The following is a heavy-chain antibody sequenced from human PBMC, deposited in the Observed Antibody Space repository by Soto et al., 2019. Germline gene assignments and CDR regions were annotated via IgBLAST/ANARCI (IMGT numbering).Heavy chain of an antibody. Sequence: EVQLVESGGGLVQPGGSLRLSCAASGFTFSSYWMSWVRQAPGKGLEWVANIKQDGSEKYYVDSVKGRFTISRDNATNSLYLQMNSLRAEDTAVYYCARDPNIVATRMDVYYYYGMDVWGQGTTVTVSS. CDR1: GFTFSSYW. CDR2: IKQDGSEK. D-gene: IGHD5-12*01. V-gene: IGHV3-7*01. CDR3: ARDPNIVATRMDVYYYYGMDV. J-gene: IGHJ6*02.